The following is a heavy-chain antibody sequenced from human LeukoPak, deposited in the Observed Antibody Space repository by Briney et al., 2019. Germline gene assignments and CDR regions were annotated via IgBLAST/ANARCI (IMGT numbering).Heavy chain of an antibody. CDR1: GGTFSSYA. Sequence: SVKVSCKASGGTFSSYAISWVRQAPGQGLEWMGGIIPIFGTANYAQKFQGRVTITADESTSTAYMELSSLRSEDTAVYYCASHDGYNLLSPFDYWGQGTLVTVSS. J-gene: IGHJ4*02. CDR2: IIPIFGTA. D-gene: IGHD5-24*01. V-gene: IGHV1-69*13. CDR3: ASHDGYNLLSPFDY.